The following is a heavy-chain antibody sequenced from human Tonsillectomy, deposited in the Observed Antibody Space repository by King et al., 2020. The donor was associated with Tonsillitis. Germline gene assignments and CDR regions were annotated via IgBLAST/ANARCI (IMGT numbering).Heavy chain of an antibody. V-gene: IGHV3-33*08. Sequence: AQLVQSGGGVVQPGRSLRLSCAASGFTFSRYGRHWVRQAPGKGLEWVAVIWYDGSNKYYADPVKGRFTISRDNSKNTLSLQMNSLRAEDTAVYYCARAVHYYDSSGYGPDYWGQGTLVTVSS. J-gene: IGHJ4*02. D-gene: IGHD3-22*01. CDR2: IWYDGSNK. CDR1: GFTFSRYG. CDR3: ARAVHYYDSSGYGPDY.